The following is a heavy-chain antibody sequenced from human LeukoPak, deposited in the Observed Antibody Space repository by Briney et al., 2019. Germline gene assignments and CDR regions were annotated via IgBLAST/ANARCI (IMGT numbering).Heavy chain of an antibody. J-gene: IGHJ4*02. Sequence: PGGSLRLSCAASGFTFSSYAMSWVRQAPGKGLEWVSAISGSGGSTYYADSVKGRFTISRDNSKNTLYLQMNSLGAEDTAVYYCAKGSYYDSSGSFYFDYWGQGTLVTVSS. D-gene: IGHD3-22*01. CDR2: ISGSGGST. V-gene: IGHV3-23*01. CDR3: AKGSYYDSSGSFYFDY. CDR1: GFTFSSYA.